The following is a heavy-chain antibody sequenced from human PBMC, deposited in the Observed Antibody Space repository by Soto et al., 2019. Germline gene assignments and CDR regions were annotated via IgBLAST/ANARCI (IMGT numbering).Heavy chain of an antibody. CDR2: IVVGSGNT. D-gene: IGHD3-10*01. CDR3: AAGNCGSGSYRPLDY. J-gene: IGHJ4*02. V-gene: IGHV1-58*02. Sequence: QMQLVQSGPEVKKPGTSVKVSCKASGFTFTSSAMQWVRQARGQRLEWIGWIVVGSGNTNYAQKVQTHVTITRDMSTSTAYVELSSLRSEDTAVYYGAAGNCGSGSYRPLDYWGQGTLVTVSS. CDR1: GFTFTSSA.